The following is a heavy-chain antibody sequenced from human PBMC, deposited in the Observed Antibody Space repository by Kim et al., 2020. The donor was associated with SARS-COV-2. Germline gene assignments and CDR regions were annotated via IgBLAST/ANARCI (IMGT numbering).Heavy chain of an antibody. CDR3: ARTVGGSYYIPLLDY. CDR2: IYYSGSN. V-gene: IGHV4-59*08. Sequence: SETLSLTCTVSGGSISSYSWSWIRQPPGKGLEWIGYIYYSGSNNYNPYLKSRVTISVDTSKNQFSLKLSSVTAADTAVYYCARTVGGSYYIPLLDYWGQGTLVTV. J-gene: IGHJ4*02. D-gene: IGHD1-26*01. CDR1: GGSISSYS.